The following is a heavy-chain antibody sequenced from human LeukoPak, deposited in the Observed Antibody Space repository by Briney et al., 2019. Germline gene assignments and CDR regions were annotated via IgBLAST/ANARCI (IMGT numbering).Heavy chain of an antibody. Sequence: GGSLRLSCAASGFTFSSYSMNWVRQAPGNGLEWVSSISSSSSYIYYADSVKGRFTISRDNAKNSLYLQMNSLRAEDTAVYYCARAAYSGSYSPYWGQGTLVTVSS. CDR2: ISSSSSYI. D-gene: IGHD1-26*01. CDR1: GFTFSSYS. V-gene: IGHV3-21*01. CDR3: ARAAYSGSYSPY. J-gene: IGHJ4*02.